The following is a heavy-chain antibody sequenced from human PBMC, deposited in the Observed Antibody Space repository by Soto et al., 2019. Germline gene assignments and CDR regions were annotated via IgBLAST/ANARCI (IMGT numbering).Heavy chain of an antibody. J-gene: IGHJ6*03. D-gene: IGHD5-12*01. CDR1: GGSISSSSSY. CDR2: IYYSGNT. Sequence: SETLSLTCTVSGGSISSSSSYWGWIRQPPGKGLEWVGNIYYSGNTNYNPSLKSRVTISVDTSKNQFSLKLSSVTAADTAVYYCARVVWRVPVATGFMDVWGKGTTVTVS. V-gene: IGHV4-39*01. CDR3: ARVVWRVPVATGFMDV.